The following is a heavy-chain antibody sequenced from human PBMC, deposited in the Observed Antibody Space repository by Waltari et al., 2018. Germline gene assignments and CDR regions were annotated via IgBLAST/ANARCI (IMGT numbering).Heavy chain of an antibody. V-gene: IGHV3-48*04. CDR1: GFTFSSYS. Sequence: EVQLVESGGGLVQPGGSLRLSCAASGFTFSSYSMTWVRPAPGKGLEWVSYISSSSSTIYYADSVKGRFTISRDNAKNSLYLQMNSLRAEDTAVYYCARGGNYYDSSGYYEAFDIWGQGTMVTVSS. CDR3: ARGGNYYDSSGYYEAFDI. J-gene: IGHJ3*02. D-gene: IGHD3-22*01. CDR2: ISSSSSTI.